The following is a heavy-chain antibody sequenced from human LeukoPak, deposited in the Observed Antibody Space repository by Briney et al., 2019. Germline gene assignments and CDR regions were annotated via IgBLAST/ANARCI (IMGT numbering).Heavy chain of an antibody. Sequence: SQTLSLTCTVSGGSISSGGYYWSWIRQHPGKGLEWIGYIYYSGSTYYNPSLKSRVTISVDTSKNQFSQKLSSVTAADTAVYYCAREGDLFGEGGNWFDPWGQGTLVTVSS. CDR3: AREGDLFGEGGNWFDP. CDR1: GGSISSGGYY. V-gene: IGHV4-31*03. D-gene: IGHD3-10*02. J-gene: IGHJ5*02. CDR2: IYYSGST.